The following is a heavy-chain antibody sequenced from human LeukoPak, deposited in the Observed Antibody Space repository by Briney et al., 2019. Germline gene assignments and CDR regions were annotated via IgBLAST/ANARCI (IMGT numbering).Heavy chain of an antibody. CDR1: GYTFTSYD. Sequence: ASVKVSCKASGYTFTSYDISWVRQAPGQGLEWMGGIIPIFGTANYAQKFQGRVTITADESTSTAYMELSSLRSEDTAVYYCARMYVNPDIVVVPAAIGYFDYWGQGTLVTVSS. D-gene: IGHD2-2*02. CDR2: IIPIFGTA. V-gene: IGHV1-69*13. J-gene: IGHJ4*02. CDR3: ARMYVNPDIVVVPAAIGYFDY.